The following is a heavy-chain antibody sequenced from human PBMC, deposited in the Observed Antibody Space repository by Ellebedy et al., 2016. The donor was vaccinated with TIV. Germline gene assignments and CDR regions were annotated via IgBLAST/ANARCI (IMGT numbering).Heavy chain of an antibody. Sequence: GESLKISCAASGFTVSGIYMSWVRQAPGKEPECVSVIYSGGNTYYADSVKGRFTISRDISSNTVYLRMNSLRAEDTAVYYCAREAYDFRSGYQYWYFDLWGRGTLVTVSS. V-gene: IGHV3-53*01. CDR3: AREAYDFRSGYQYWYFDL. D-gene: IGHD3-3*01. CDR1: GFTVSGIY. J-gene: IGHJ2*01. CDR2: IYSGGNT.